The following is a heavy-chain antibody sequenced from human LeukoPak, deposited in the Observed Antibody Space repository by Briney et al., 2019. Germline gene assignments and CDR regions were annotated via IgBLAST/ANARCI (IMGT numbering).Heavy chain of an antibody. J-gene: IGHJ4*02. V-gene: IGHV4-30-2*01. Sequence: PSQTLSLTCTVSGGSISSGGYYWSWIRQPPGKGLEWIGYIYHSGSTYYNPSLKSRVTISVDRSKNQFSLKLSSVTAADTAVYYCAKGGWSGYSVVFDYWGQGTLVTVSS. CDR1: GGSISSGGYY. D-gene: IGHD3-3*01. CDR3: AKGGWSGYSVVFDY. CDR2: IYHSGST.